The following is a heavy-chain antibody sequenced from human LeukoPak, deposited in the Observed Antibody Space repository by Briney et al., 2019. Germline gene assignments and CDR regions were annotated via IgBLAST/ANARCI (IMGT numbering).Heavy chain of an antibody. CDR3: ARGYSKYWSVQIYYYYYGMDV. V-gene: IGHV1-8*01. J-gene: IGHJ6*02. CDR2: MNPNSGNT. Sequence: GASVKVSCKASGYTFTSYDINWVRQATGHGLEWLGGMNPNSGNTGYAQKFQGRVTMTRNTSISTAYMELSSLRSEDTAVYYCARGYSKYWSVQIYYYYYGMDVWGQGTTVTVPS. D-gene: IGHD4-11*01. CDR1: GYTFTSYD.